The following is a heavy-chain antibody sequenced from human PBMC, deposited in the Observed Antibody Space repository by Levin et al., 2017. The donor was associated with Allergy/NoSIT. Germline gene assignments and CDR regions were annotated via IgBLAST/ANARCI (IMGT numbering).Heavy chain of an antibody. CDR2: IKQDGSEN. V-gene: IGHV3-7*01. CDR1: GFTFSSYW. CDR3: ARVRQNYDFWSGYYYYFNY. D-gene: IGHD3-3*01. J-gene: IGHJ4*02. Sequence: GGSLRLSCAASGFTFSSYWMSWVRQAPGKGLEWVANIKQDGSENYYVDSVKGRFTISRDNAKNSLYLQMNSLRAEDTAIYYCARVRQNYDFWSGYYYYFNYWGQGTLVTVSS.